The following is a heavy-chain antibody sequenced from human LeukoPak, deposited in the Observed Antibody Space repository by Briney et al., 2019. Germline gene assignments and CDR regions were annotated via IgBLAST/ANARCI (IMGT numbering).Heavy chain of an antibody. D-gene: IGHD3-22*01. CDR1: GYTFTGYY. V-gene: IGHV1-2*02. CDR2: INPNSGGT. CDR3: ARPLTTQEQDYYDSSGYYFDAFDI. J-gene: IGHJ3*02. Sequence: ASVKVSCKASGYTFTGYYMHWVRQAPGQGLEWMGWINPNSGGTNYAQKFQGRVTMTRDTSISTAYMELSSLRSEDTAVYYCARPLTTQEQDYYDSSGYYFDAFDIWGQGTMVTVSS.